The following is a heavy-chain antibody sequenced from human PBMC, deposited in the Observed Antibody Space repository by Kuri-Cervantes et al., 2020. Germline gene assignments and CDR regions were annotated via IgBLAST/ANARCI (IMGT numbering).Heavy chain of an antibody. CDR1: GFIFSTYA. D-gene: IGHD3-22*01. CDR2: INHSGST. J-gene: IGHJ4*02. Sequence: GSLRLSCAASGFIFSTYAITWVRQPPGKGLEWIGEINHSGSTNYNPSLKSRVTISVDTSKNQFSLKLNSVTAADTAVYYCARGGRGRYYYESSGYFYFDYWGQGTLVTVSS. V-gene: IGHV4-34*01. CDR3: ARGGRGRYYYESSGYFYFDY.